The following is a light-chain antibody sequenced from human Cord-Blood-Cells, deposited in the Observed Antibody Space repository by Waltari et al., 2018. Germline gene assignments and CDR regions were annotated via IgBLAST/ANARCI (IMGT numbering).Light chain of an antibody. CDR1: QSVSSSY. Sequence: EIVLTQSPGTLSLSPGERATLSCRASQSVSSSYLAGYQQKPGQAPRLLIYGASSRATCIPDRFSGSGSGTDFTLTISRLEPEDFAVYYCQQYGSSPQTFGQGTKLEIK. CDR2: GAS. V-gene: IGKV3-20*01. J-gene: IGKJ2*01. CDR3: QQYGSSPQT.